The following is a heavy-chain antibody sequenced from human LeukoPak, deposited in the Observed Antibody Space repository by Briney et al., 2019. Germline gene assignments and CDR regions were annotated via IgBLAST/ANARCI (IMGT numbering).Heavy chain of an antibody. V-gene: IGHV1-69*01. CDR1: GGTFSSYA. CDR2: IIPIFGTA. D-gene: IGHD2-21*02. Sequence: SVKVSCKASGGTFSSYAISWVRQAPGQGLEWMGGIIPIFGTANYAQKFQGRVTITADESTSTAYMELSNLRSEDTAVYYCARVGGDCGGDCYHFDYWGQGTLVTVSS. CDR3: ARVGGDCGGDCYHFDY. J-gene: IGHJ4*02.